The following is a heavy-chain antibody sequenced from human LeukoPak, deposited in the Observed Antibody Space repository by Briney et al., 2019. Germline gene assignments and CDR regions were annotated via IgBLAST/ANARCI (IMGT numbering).Heavy chain of an antibody. J-gene: IGHJ4*02. D-gene: IGHD2-15*01. Sequence: PSETPSLTCTVSGGSISSGDYYWSWIRQPPGKGLEWIGYIYYSGSTYYNPSLKRRVTISVDTSKNQFSLKLSSVTAADTAVYYCARDDKYCSGGSCYPGRFDYWGQGTLVTVSS. CDR3: ARDDKYCSGGSCYPGRFDY. CDR1: GGSISSGDYY. V-gene: IGHV4-30-4*01. CDR2: IYYSGST.